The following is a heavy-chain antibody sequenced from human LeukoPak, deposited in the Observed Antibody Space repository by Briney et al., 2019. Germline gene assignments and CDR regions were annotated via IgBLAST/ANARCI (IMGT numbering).Heavy chain of an antibody. CDR3: AKDSRGVAGTRLFDY. D-gene: IGHD6-19*01. J-gene: IGHJ4*02. CDR2: ISWNSGSI. Sequence: GGSLRLSCAASGFTFDDYAMHWVRQAPGKGLEWVSGISWNSGSIGYADSVKGRFTISRDNAKNSLYLQMNSLRAEDTALYYCAKDSRGVAGTRLFDYWGQGTLVTVSS. V-gene: IGHV3-9*01. CDR1: GFTFDDYA.